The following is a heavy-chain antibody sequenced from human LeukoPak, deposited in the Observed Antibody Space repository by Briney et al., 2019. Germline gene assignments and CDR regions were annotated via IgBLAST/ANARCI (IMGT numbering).Heavy chain of an antibody. Sequence: SETLSLTCAVYGGSFSGYYWSWIRQPPGKGLEWIGEINHSGSTNYNPSLKSRVTISVDTSKNQFSLKLSSVTAADTAVYYCARTYYYGSGSYYNPRGYLDCWGQGALVTVSS. CDR2: INHSGST. J-gene: IGHJ4*02. CDR3: ARTYYYGSGSYYNPRGYLDC. CDR1: GGSFSGYY. D-gene: IGHD3-10*01. V-gene: IGHV4-34*01.